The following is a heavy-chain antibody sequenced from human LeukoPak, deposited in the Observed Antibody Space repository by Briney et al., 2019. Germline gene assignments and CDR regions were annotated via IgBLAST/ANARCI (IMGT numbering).Heavy chain of an antibody. CDR3: ATYSGSWPIDAFDI. CDR1: GFTFSSYA. J-gene: IGHJ3*02. V-gene: IGHV1-69*05. Sequence: GTSVKLSCTASGFTFSSYAISWVRQAPGQGLEWMGVISPVFGTANYAQKVKGRFTITTDKSKSTAYMELSSLRSEDTAVYYCATYSGSWPIDAFDIWGQGTMVTVSS. D-gene: IGHD1-26*01. CDR2: ISPVFGTA.